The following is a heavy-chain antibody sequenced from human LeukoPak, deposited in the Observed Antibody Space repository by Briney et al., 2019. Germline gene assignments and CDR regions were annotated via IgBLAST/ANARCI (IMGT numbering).Heavy chain of an antibody. Sequence: PGGSLRLSCAASGFTFSDYAMNWVRQAPGKGLYWVSTISGSGNSTYYADSVKGRFTISRDNAKNSLYLQMNSLRDEDTAVYYCARGYTYGHDYWGQGTLVTVSS. D-gene: IGHD5-18*01. CDR2: ISGSGNST. CDR3: ARGYTYGHDY. J-gene: IGHJ4*02. V-gene: IGHV3-23*01. CDR1: GFTFSDYA.